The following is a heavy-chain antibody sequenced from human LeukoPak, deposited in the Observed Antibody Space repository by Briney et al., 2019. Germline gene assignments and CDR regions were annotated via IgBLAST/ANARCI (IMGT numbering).Heavy chain of an antibody. D-gene: IGHD3-22*01. V-gene: IGHV3-23*01. CDR1: GFTFSSYA. J-gene: IGHJ3*02. CDR3: ARAPFTYDSSGDSFDI. CDR2: ISGSGGST. Sequence: GGSLRPSCAASGFTFSSYAMSWARQAPGKGLEWVSAISGSGGSTYYADSVKGRFTISRDNSKNTLYLQMNSLRAEDTAVYYCARAPFTYDSSGDSFDIWGQGTMVTVSS.